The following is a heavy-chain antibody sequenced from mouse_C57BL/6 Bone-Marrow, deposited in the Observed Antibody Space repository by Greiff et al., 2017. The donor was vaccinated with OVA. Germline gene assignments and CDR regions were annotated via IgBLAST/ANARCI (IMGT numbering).Heavy chain of an antibody. CDR3: ARGKFWAWIAY. CDR1: GYTFTSYG. J-gene: IGHJ3*01. V-gene: IGHV1-81*01. CDR2: IYPRSGNT. Sequence: VKLVESGAELARPGASVKLSCKASGYTFTSYGISWVKQRTGQGLEWIGEIYPRSGNTYYNEKFKGKATLTADKSSSTAYMELRSLTSEDSAVYFCARGKFWAWIAYWGRGNLVTVSA.